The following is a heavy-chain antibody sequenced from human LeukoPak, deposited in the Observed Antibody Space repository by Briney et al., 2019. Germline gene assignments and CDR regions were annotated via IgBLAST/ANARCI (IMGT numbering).Heavy chain of an antibody. D-gene: IGHD3-3*01. CDR3: TRPQSSITIFGVVIAYNWFDP. CDR2: IRSKAYGGTT. CDR1: GFTFGDYA. J-gene: IGHJ5*02. V-gene: IGHV3-49*04. Sequence: PGGSLRLSCTASGFTFGDYAMSWVRQAPGKGLEWVGFIRSKAYGGTTEYAASVKGRFTISRDDSKSIAYLQMNSLKTEDTAVYYCTRPQSSITIFGVVIAYNWFDPWGQGNLVTVSS.